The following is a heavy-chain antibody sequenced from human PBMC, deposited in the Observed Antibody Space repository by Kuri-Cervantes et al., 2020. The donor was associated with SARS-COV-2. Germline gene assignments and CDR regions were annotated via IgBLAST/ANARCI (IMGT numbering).Heavy chain of an antibody. CDR2: INPNSGGT. CDR3: VRGNSGSYYVH. V-gene: IGHV1-2*02. J-gene: IGHJ4*02. D-gene: IGHD1-26*01. Sequence: ASVKVSCKASGYTFTGYYMHWVRQAPGQGLEWMGWINPNSGGTNYAQKFQGRVTMTRSTSISTAYMELSGLRSEDTAVYYCVRGNSGSYYVHWGQGTLVTVSS. CDR1: GYTFTGYY.